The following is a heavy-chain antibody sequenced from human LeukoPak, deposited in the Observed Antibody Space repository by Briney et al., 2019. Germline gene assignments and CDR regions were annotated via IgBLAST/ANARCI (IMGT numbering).Heavy chain of an antibody. D-gene: IGHD1-26*01. CDR2: ISYDGSNK. Sequence: GGSLRLSCAASGFTFSSYGMHWVRQAPGKGLEWVAVISYDGSNKYYADSVKGRFTISRDNSKNTLYLQMNSLRDEDTAVYYCTRDAGRREDYWGQGTLVTVSS. CDR1: GFTFSSYG. J-gene: IGHJ4*02. V-gene: IGHV3-30*03. CDR3: TRDAGRREDY.